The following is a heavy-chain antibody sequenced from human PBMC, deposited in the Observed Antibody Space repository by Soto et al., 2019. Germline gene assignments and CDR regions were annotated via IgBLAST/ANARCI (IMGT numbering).Heavy chain of an antibody. Sequence: PSETLSVTCVIYVGSFSVYYWSWIRQPPGKGLDSIGEINHSGSTNYNPSLKSRVTISVDTSKNQFSLKLSSVTAADTAVYYCARSYYYGSGILGRYYYYYGMDVWGQGTTVTVSS. CDR3: ARSYYYGSGILGRYYYYYGMDV. V-gene: IGHV4-34*01. CDR2: INHSGST. D-gene: IGHD3-10*01. CDR1: VGSFSVYY. J-gene: IGHJ6*02.